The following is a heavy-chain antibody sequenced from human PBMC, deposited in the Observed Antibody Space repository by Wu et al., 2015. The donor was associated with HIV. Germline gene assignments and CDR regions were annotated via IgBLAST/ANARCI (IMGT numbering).Heavy chain of an antibody. CDR3: ARAHCSGGSXYSCPI. D-gene: IGHD2-15*01. Sequence: QVQLVQSGAEVKKPGASVKVSCKASGYTFTSYDINWVRQATGQGLEWMGWMNPNSGNTGYARKFQGRVNHDQEHLHKHSLHLELSSLRSEDTAVYYCARAHCSGGSXYSCPIWGQRGQWFHRLF. J-gene: IGHJ3*02. CDR1: GYTFTSYD. V-gene: IGHV1-8*01. CDR2: MNPNSGNT.